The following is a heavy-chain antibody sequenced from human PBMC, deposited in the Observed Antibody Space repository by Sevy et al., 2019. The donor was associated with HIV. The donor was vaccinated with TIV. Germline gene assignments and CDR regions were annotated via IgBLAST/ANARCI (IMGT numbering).Heavy chain of an antibody. CDR2: ISWNSGSI. Sequence: GGSLRLSCAASGFTFDDYAMHWVRQAPGKGLEWVSGISWNSGSIGYADSVKGRFTISRDNAKNSLYLQMNSLRAEDTALYYCAKDMLDTAMVYFDYWGQGTLVTVSS. V-gene: IGHV3-9*01. J-gene: IGHJ4*02. CDR1: GFTFDDYA. CDR3: AKDMLDTAMVYFDY. D-gene: IGHD5-18*01.